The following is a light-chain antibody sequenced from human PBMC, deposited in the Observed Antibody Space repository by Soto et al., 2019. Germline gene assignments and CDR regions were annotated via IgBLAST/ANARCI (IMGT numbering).Light chain of an antibody. CDR3: QQYAVSPIT. J-gene: IGKJ5*01. CDR2: AAS. CDR1: QTVSKNY. Sequence: EIVLTQSPVTLSLSPGEGATLSCRASQTVSKNYLAWYQQKAGQAPRLVIYAASTRATGIPDRFSGSGSGTDFTLTISRLEPEDSAVFYCQQYAVSPITFGQGTRLEIK. V-gene: IGKV3-20*01.